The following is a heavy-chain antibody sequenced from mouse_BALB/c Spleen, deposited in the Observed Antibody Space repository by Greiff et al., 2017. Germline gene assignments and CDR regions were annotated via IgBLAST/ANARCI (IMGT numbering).Heavy chain of an antibody. CDR1: GYTFTSYR. J-gene: IGHJ4*01. V-gene: IGHV1S16*01. CDR3: TLSDTTVVAGDYAMDY. Sequence: QVQLQQPGAELVKPGASVKLSCKASGYTFTSYRMHWVKLRPGQGFEWIGEINPSNGGTNYNEKFKRKATLTVDKSSSTAYMQLSSLTSEDSAVYYCTLSDTTVVAGDYAMDYWGQGTSVTVSS. CDR2: INPSNGGT. D-gene: IGHD1-1*01.